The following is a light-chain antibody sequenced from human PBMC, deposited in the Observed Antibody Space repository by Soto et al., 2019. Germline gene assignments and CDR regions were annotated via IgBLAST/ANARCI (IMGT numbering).Light chain of an antibody. J-gene: IGKJ5*01. CDR3: QQLKTYPVP. CDR1: QGISSA. CDR2: DAS. V-gene: IGKV1-13*02. Sequence: AIQLTQSPSSLSASVGDRVSITCRASQGISSALAWYQHKPGKPPKILIYDASSLQSGVPSRFSGSESGTECTLTISSLQPEDFATYYCQQLKTYPVPFGQGTRLEIK.